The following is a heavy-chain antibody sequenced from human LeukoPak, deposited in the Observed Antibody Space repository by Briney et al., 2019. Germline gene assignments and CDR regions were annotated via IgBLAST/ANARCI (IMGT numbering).Heavy chain of an antibody. Sequence: GGSLRLSCAASGFTFSSYSMNWVRLAPGKGLEWVSYISSSSSTIYFADSVKGRFTISRDNSKNTLYLQMNSLRDEDSAAYYCARVYLERLTAGYFDHWGQGTWVTVSP. D-gene: IGHD2-8*01. CDR3: ARVYLERLTAGYFDH. J-gene: IGHJ4*02. CDR1: GFTFSSYS. CDR2: ISSSSSTI. V-gene: IGHV3-48*02.